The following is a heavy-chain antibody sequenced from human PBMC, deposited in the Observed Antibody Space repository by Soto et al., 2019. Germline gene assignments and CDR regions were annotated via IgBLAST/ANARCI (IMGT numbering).Heavy chain of an antibody. CDR1: GFTFSSYT. Sequence: PGWSLRLSCAVSGFTFSSYTMNWVRQAPGKGLEWVSYISSSSTTTYYADSVKGRFTISRGNAKSSLYLQMNSLRDEDTAVYYCARDDCSGGSCYYYHYGMDVWGQGTTVTVSS. CDR2: ISSSSTTT. V-gene: IGHV3-48*02. J-gene: IGHJ6*02. CDR3: ARDDCSGGSCYYYHYGMDV. D-gene: IGHD2-15*01.